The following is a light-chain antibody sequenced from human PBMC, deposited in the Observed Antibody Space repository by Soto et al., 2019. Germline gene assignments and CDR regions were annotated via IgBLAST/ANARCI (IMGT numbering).Light chain of an antibody. Sequence: QSALTQPASVSGSPGQSITISCTEASSDVGDYNYVSWYQQHPGKAPKLMIYDVSYRPSGVSIRFSGSKSGSTASLTISGLQAEHEADYYCSSYTTTNAVLFGGGTKLTVL. J-gene: IGLJ2*01. V-gene: IGLV2-14*03. CDR1: SSDVGDYNY. CDR3: SSYTTTNAVL. CDR2: DVS.